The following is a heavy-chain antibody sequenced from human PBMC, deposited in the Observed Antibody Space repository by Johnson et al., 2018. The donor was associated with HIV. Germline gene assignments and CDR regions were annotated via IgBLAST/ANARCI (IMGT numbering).Heavy chain of an antibody. J-gene: IGHJ3*02. V-gene: IGHV3-30*18. D-gene: IGHD3-16*01. CDR3: AKGRLGVAFDI. Sequence: VQLVESGGGVVQPGRSLRVSCGASGFTFSSHDMHWVRQAPGKGLEWVAVISYDGSNQYYADSVKGRFTISRDNSKNTLYLQMNSLRAEDTAVYYCAKGRLGVAFDIWGQGTMVTVSS. CDR1: GFTFSSHD. CDR2: ISYDGSNQ.